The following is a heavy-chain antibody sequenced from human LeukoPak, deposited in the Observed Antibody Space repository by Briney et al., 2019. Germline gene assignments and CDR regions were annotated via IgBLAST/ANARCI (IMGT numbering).Heavy chain of an antibody. V-gene: IGHV3-30*04. D-gene: IGHD4-17*01. CDR1: GFTFGSYS. J-gene: IGHJ4*02. CDR2: ISYDGRNT. CDR3: ARNSVTTGYYFDY. Sequence: GGSLRLSCAASGFTFGSYSMHWVRQAPGKGLEWVAVISYDGRNTYYAESVKGRFTISRDDSKNTLYLQMNSLRADDTAVYYCARNSVTTGYYFDYWGQGTLVTVSS.